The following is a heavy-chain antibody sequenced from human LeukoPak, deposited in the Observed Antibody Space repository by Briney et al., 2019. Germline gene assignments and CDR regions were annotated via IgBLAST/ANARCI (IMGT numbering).Heavy chain of an antibody. D-gene: IGHD6-19*01. J-gene: IGHJ4*02. CDR2: IGNSGNTI. CDR3: ARDQWLDY. Sequence: GGSLRLSCAASGFIFSGYIMNWVRQTPGKGLEWVSFIGNSGNTIYYADSVKGRFTLSRDNAKNSLYLQMNSLRAEDTAVYYCARDQWLDYWGQGTLVTVSS. CDR1: GFIFSGYI. V-gene: IGHV3-48*01.